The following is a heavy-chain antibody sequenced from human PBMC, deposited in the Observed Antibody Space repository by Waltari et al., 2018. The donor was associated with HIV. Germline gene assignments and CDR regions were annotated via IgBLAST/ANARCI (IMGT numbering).Heavy chain of an antibody. CDR1: GFTFDKYA. Sequence: EVQLVESGGGLVQPGGSLRLSCAVSGFTFDKYAMHWVRQVPGKGLEWVSGFSLDSDRIDYADSVKGRFTVSRANAKNSLYLQMNSLRVEDTDLYYCGKDLTPGGLDVWGQGTTVIVSS. V-gene: IGHV3-9*01. CDR2: FSLDSDRI. CDR3: GKDLTPGGLDV. J-gene: IGHJ6*02.